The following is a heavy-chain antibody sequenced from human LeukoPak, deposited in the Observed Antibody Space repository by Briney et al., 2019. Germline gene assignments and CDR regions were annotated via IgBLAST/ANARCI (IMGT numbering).Heavy chain of an antibody. V-gene: IGHV1-69*04. CDR3: ARGYSDGYSSSWYWFDP. CDR1: GYTFTSYG. D-gene: IGHD6-13*01. Sequence: VASVKVSCKASGYTFTSYGIRWVRQAPGQGLEWMGRIIPILGIANYAQKFQGRVTITADKSTSTPYMELSRLRSEDTAVYYCARGYSDGYSSSWYWFDPWGQGTLVTVSS. CDR2: IIPILGIA. J-gene: IGHJ5*02.